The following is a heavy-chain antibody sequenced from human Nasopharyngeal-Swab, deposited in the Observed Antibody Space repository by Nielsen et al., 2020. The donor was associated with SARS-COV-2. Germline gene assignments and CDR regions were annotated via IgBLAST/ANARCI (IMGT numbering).Heavy chain of an antibody. CDR2: ISYDGSNK. CDR1: GFTFSSYG. V-gene: IGHV3-33*05. Sequence: GESLKISCAASGFTFSSYGMHWVRQAPGKGLEWVAVISYDGSNKYYADSVKGRFTISRDNSKNTLYLQMNSLSAEDTAVYYCARGRPGFYFDYWGQGALVTVSS. CDR3: ARGRPGFYFDY. J-gene: IGHJ4*02.